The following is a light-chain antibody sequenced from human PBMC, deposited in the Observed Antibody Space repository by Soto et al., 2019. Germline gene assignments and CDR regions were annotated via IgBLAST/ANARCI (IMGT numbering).Light chain of an antibody. CDR3: QQSYSTPIT. Sequence: IQMTQSPSSLSASVGDRVTITCRASQGIRNDLGWYQHKPGKAPKLLIHAASSLQSGVPSRFSGSASGTEYTLTISSLQPEHLSTSYCQQSYSTPITWSRGTRLEIK. CDR2: AAS. J-gene: IGKJ5*01. V-gene: IGKV1-6*01. CDR1: QGIRND.